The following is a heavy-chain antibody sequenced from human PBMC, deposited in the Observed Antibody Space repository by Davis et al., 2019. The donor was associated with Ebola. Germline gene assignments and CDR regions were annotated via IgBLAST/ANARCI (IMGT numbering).Heavy chain of an antibody. CDR2: INAGNGNT. J-gene: IGHJ6*02. V-gene: IGHV1-3*01. CDR3: ARRYCSSTSCSRYYYGMDV. D-gene: IGHD2-2*01. CDR1: GYTFTSYA. Sequence: AASVKVSCKASGYTFTSYAMHWVRQAPGHRLEWMGWINAGNGNTKYSQKFQGRVTITRDTSASTAYMGLSSLRSEDTAVYYCARRYCSSTSCSRYYYGMDVWGQGTTVTVSS.